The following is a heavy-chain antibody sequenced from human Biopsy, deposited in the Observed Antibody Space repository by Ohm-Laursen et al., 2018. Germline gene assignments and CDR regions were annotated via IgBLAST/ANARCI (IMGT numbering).Heavy chain of an antibody. CDR1: GGTFNNYG. Sequence: SVKVSCKASGGTFNNYGITWVRQAPGQGLEWVGRIISMVGTPKYAQKFQGRATITVDKSTSTAYLDLSSLKSEDTAVYYCARDKTVLNYYFASDVWDKGPRSPSPQ. V-gene: IGHV1-69*04. CDR3: ARDKTVLNYYFASDV. CDR2: IISMVGTP. D-gene: IGHD2/OR15-2a*01. J-gene: IGHJ6*01.